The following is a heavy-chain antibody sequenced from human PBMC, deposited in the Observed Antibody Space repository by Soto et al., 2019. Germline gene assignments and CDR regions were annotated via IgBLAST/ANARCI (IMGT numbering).Heavy chain of an antibody. CDR2: ISGSGGST. Sequence: GGSLRLSCAASGFTFNSYAMSWVCQAPGKGLEWVSAISGSGGSTYYADSVKGRFTISRDNSKNTLYLQMNSLRAEDTAVYYCAKNYYGSGSYPRGLFDYWGQGTLVTVSS. J-gene: IGHJ4*02. V-gene: IGHV3-23*01. CDR3: AKNYYGSGSYPRGLFDY. CDR1: GFTFNSYA. D-gene: IGHD3-10*01.